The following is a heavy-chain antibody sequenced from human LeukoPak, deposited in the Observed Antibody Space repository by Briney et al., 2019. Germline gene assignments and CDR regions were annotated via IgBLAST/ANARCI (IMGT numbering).Heavy chain of an antibody. D-gene: IGHD6-19*01. V-gene: IGHV1-18*01. J-gene: IGHJ4*02. CDR3: ARDRGSLAVSDSRTSDF. Sequence: ASVKVSCKASGYTFTNYGFSWVRQAPGQGLEWMGWISADNGDTNYAQKFQDRITLTTHTSTSTAYMDLGSLRSDDTAVYYCARDRGSLAVSDSRTSDFWGQGTLVSVSS. CDR2: ISADNGDT. CDR1: GYTFTNYG.